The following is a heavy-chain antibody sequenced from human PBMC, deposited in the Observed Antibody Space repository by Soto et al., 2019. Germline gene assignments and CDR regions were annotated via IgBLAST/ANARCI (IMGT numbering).Heavy chain of an antibody. V-gene: IGHV4-34*01. J-gene: IGHJ6*02. CDR1: GGSFSGYY. CDR2: IDHSGST. CDR3: ARLYTPSYCSSTSCYRHYYCYYGMDV. D-gene: IGHD2-2*01. Sequence: SETLSLTCAVYGGSFSGYYWNWIRQPPGKGLEWIGEIDHSGSTNYNPSLKSRVTISVDTSKNQFSLKLSSVTAADRAVYYCARLYTPSYCSSTSCYRHYYCYYGMDVWGQETTVTVSS.